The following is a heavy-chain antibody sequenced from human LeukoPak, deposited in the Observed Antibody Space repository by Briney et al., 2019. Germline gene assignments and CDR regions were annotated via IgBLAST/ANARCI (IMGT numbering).Heavy chain of an antibody. J-gene: IGHJ3*02. CDR1: GYTFTGYY. Sequence: ASVKDSCKASGYTFTGYYMHWVRQAPGQGLEWMGWINPNSGGTNYAQKFQGRVTMTRDTSISTAYMELSRLRSDDTAVYYCARGRTVTTFRDAFDIWGQGTMVTVSS. V-gene: IGHV1-2*02. CDR2: INPNSGGT. D-gene: IGHD4-17*01. CDR3: ARGRTVTTFRDAFDI.